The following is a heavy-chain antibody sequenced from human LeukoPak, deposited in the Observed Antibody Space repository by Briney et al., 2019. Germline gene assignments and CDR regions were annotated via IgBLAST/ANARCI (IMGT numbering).Heavy chain of an antibody. CDR3: AKATGRDSSGYSIDY. CDR1: GFTFSSYG. J-gene: IGHJ4*02. D-gene: IGHD3-22*01. CDR2: IRYDGSNK. Sequence: PGGSLRLSCAASGFTFSSYGMHWVRQAPGKGLEWVAFIRYDGSNKYYADSVKGRFTISRDNSKNTLYLQMNSLRAEDTAVYYCAKATGRDSSGYSIDYWGQGTLVTASS. V-gene: IGHV3-30*02.